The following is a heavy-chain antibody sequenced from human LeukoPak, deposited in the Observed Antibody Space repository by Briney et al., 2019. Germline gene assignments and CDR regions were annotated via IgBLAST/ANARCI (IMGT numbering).Heavy chain of an antibody. CDR2: INHSGST. D-gene: IGHD2-2*01. V-gene: IGHV4-34*01. Sequence: PSETLSLTCAVYGGSFSGYYWSWIRQPPGKGLEWIGEINHSGSTNYNPSLKSRVTISVDTSKNQFSLKLSSVTAADTAVYYCARLLVPADPWFDPWGQGTLVTVSS. CDR1: GGSFSGYY. CDR3: ARLLVPADPWFDP. J-gene: IGHJ5*02.